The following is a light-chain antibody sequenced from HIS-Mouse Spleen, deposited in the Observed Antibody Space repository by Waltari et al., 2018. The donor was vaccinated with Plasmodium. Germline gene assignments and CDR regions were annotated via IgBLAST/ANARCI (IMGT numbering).Light chain of an antibody. J-gene: IGLJ3*02. CDR2: EDS. V-gene: IGLV3-10*01. CDR3: YSTDSSGNHRV. Sequence: SYELTTPPSVSVSPGQTARITCSGDALPKKYAYWYQLKSGQAPVLVIDEDSKRPSGIPEGCSGSSSGTMATLTISGGQVEDEADYYCYSTDSSGNHRVFGGGTKLTVL. CDR1: ALPKKY.